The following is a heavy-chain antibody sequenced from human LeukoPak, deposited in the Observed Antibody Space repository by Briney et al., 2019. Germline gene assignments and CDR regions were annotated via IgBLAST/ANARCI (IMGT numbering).Heavy chain of an antibody. Sequence: GGSLRLSCAASGFTFSSYSMNWVRQAPGKGLEWVSSISRSSSYIYYADSVKGRFTISRDNAKNSLYLQMNSLRAEDTAVYYCARGDSSGWYVPYYFDYWGQGTLVTVSS. CDR2: ISRSSSYI. CDR1: GFTFSSYS. D-gene: IGHD6-19*01. V-gene: IGHV3-21*01. CDR3: ARGDSSGWYVPYYFDY. J-gene: IGHJ4*02.